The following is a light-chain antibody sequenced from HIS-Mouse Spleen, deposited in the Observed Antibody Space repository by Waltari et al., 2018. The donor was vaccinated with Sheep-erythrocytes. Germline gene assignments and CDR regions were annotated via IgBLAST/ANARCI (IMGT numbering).Light chain of an antibody. CDR3: CSYAGSYNHV. V-gene: IGLV2-11*01. Sequence: QSALTQPRSASGSPGQSVTISCTGTSRDVGGYNYVSRYQQHPGKAPKLLIYDVSKRPSGVPDRFSGSKSGNTASLTISGLQAEDEADYYCCSYAGSYNHVFATGTKVTVL. CDR2: DVS. CDR1: SRDVGGYNY. J-gene: IGLJ1*01.